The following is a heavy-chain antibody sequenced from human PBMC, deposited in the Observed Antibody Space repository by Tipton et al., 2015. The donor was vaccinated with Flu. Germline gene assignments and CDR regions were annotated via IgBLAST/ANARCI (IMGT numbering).Heavy chain of an antibody. V-gene: IGHV1-18*04. Sequence: QSGAEVKKPGASVKVSCKASGYTFTNYGISWVRQAPGQGLQWMGWISAYNGNTNYAQKFQGRVTMTTDTSTSTAYMDLRSLGSDDTAGYYCARVYYDSSGSGAFDIWGQGPMVTVSS. D-gene: IGHD3-22*01. CDR1: GYTFTNYG. CDR3: ARVYYDSSGSGAFDI. CDR2: ISAYNGNT. J-gene: IGHJ3*02.